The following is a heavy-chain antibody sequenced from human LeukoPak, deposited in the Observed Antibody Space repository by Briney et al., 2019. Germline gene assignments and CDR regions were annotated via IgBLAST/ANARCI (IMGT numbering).Heavy chain of an antibody. CDR2: ISYDGSNK. D-gene: IGHD5-18*01. CDR3: AVDTAMDVHPLAFDY. J-gene: IGHJ4*02. CDR1: GFTFSSYA. Sequence: GGSLRLSCAASGFTFSSYAMSWVRQAPGKGLEWVAVISYDGSNKYYADSVKGRFTISRDNSKNTLYLQMNSLRAEDTAVYYCAVDTAMDVHPLAFDYWGQGTLVTVSS. V-gene: IGHV3-30-3*01.